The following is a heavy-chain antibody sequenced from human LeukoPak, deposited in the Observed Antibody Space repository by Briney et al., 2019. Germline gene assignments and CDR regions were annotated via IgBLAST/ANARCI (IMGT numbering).Heavy chain of an antibody. CDR1: GGSFSGYY. D-gene: IGHD2-21*01. CDR2: INHSGST. J-gene: IGHJ4*02. V-gene: IGHV4-34*01. CDR3: ARGRGPHIVVVDHFDY. Sequence: SETLSLTCAVYGGSFSGYYWSWIRQPPGKGLEWIGEINHSGSTNHNPSLKSRVTISVDTSKNQSSLKLSSVTAADTAVYYCARGRGPHIVVVDHFDYWGQGTLVTVSS.